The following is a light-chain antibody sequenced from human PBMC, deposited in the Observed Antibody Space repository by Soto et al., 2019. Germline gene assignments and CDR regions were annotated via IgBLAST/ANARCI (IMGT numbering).Light chain of an antibody. V-gene: IGLV2-11*01. Sequence: QSALTQPHSVSGSPGQSVAISCTGTSSDVGGYNYVSWYQQHPGKAPKLMIYDVSKRPSGVPDRFSGSKSGNTASLTISGLQAEDEDDYYCCSYAGSYSYVLGTGTKLTVL. CDR2: DVS. CDR1: SSDVGGYNY. J-gene: IGLJ1*01. CDR3: CSYAGSYSYV.